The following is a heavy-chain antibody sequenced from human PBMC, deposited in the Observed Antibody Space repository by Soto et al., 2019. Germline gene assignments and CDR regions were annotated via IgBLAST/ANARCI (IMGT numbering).Heavy chain of an antibody. D-gene: IGHD2-2*01. J-gene: IGHJ5*02. CDR2: IKHDGNER. CDR3: TRDGPLSSPTSGWFDP. V-gene: IGHV3-7*05. CDR1: GFTFSRYW. Sequence: EVQVVESGGGLVQPGGSLRLSCVASGFTFSRYWMSWVRQAPGKGLEWVANIKHDGNERHYVDSVKGRFTISRDNAKNSLDLVMNSLKTEDTAVYYCTRDGPLSSPTSGWFDPWGQGTLVTVSS.